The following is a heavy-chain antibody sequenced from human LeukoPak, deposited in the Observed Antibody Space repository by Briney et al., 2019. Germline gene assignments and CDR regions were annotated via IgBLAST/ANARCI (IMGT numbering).Heavy chain of an antibody. V-gene: IGHV4-39*01. Sequence: SETLSLTCTVSGGSISSSYYYWGWIREPPGKGLEWIGSIYSSGSTYYNPSLKSRVTISVDTSKNQFSLKLSSVTAADTAVYYCARQGGYSSGWYLGSWGQGTLVTVSS. CDR3: ARQGGYSSGWYLGS. J-gene: IGHJ4*02. CDR2: IYSSGST. CDR1: GGSISSSYYY. D-gene: IGHD6-19*01.